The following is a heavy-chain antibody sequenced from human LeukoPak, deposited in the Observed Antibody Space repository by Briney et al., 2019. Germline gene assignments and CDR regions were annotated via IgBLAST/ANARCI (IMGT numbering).Heavy chain of an antibody. CDR1: GGSISNYY. Sequence: SETLSLTCTVSGGSISNYYWSWIRQPPGKGLEWIGYIYYSGSTNYNPSLKSRVTISVDTSKNQFSLKLSSVTAADTAVYYCARDTALYSSGCLDYWGQGTLVTVSS. CDR2: IYYSGST. V-gene: IGHV4-59*01. J-gene: IGHJ4*02. D-gene: IGHD6-19*01. CDR3: ARDTALYSSGCLDY.